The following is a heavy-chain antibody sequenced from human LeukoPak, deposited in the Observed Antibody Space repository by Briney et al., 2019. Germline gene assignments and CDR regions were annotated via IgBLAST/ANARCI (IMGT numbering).Heavy chain of an antibody. J-gene: IGHJ3*02. D-gene: IGHD3-16*01. CDR2: INPKTGGR. Sequence: ASVKVSCKASGYSFTGYYMHWMRQAPGQGLEWMGWINPKTGGRNNAHKFQGRVTMTRDTSISTAYMELSRLGSDDTALYYCATSTLGADGFYIWGQGTMVTVSS. V-gene: IGHV1-2*02. CDR3: ATSTLGADGFYI. CDR1: GYSFTGYY.